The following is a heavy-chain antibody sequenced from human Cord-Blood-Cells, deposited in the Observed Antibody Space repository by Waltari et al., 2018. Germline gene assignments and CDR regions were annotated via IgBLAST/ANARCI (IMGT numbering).Heavy chain of an antibody. Sequence: QVQLVQSGAEVKKPGASVKVSCKVSGYTLTELSMHWVRQAPGKGLEWMGGFDPEEGETIYAQKFQGRVTMTEDTSTDTAYMELSSLRSEDTAVYYCATGNWNYVGKQIDAFDIWGQGTMVTVSS. V-gene: IGHV1-24*01. J-gene: IGHJ3*02. CDR2: FDPEEGET. D-gene: IGHD1-7*01. CDR1: GYTLTELS. CDR3: ATGNWNYVGKQIDAFDI.